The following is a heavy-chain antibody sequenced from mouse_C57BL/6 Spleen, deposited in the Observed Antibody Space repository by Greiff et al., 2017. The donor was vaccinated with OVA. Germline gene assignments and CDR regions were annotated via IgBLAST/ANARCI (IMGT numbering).Heavy chain of an antibody. CDR1: GYSITSGYY. D-gene: IGHD2-4*01. V-gene: IGHV3-6*01. CDR2: ISYDGSN. CDR3: ARGGAYDYDFDV. Sequence: VQLQESGPGLVKPSQSLSLTCSVTGYSITSGYYWNWIRQSPENKQEWMGLISYDGSNNYNPTLKNRISITRDTSKNQFFLKLNSVTTEDTATYYCARGGAYDYDFDVWGTGTTVTVSS. J-gene: IGHJ1*03.